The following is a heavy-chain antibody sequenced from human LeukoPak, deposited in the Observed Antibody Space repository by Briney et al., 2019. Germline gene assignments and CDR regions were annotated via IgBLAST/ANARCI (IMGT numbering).Heavy chain of an antibody. V-gene: IGHV3-53*01. Sequence: GSLRLSCAASGFTVSTNYITWVRQAPGKGLEWVSIIYSVGSTYYADSVKGRFTISRDNSKNTLYLQMNSLRAEDTAVYYCARAIVPLSASGWYYFDYWGQGTLVTVSS. CDR2: IYSVGST. CDR1: GFTVSTNY. J-gene: IGHJ4*02. CDR3: ARAIVPLSASGWYYFDY. D-gene: IGHD6-19*01.